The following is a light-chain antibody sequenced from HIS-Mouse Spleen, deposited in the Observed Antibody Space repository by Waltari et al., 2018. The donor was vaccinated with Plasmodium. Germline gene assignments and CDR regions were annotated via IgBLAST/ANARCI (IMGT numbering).Light chain of an antibody. CDR3: CSYAGSSTFV. J-gene: IGLJ3*02. Sequence: QSALTQPAPVSGSPGQSITISCTGTSSDAGSYNLVSWYQQHPGKAPKPLIYEGSKRPSGVSIRFSGSKSGNTASLTISGRQAEDEADYYCCSYAGSSTFVFGGGTKLTVL. CDR1: SSDAGSYNL. CDR2: EGS. V-gene: IGLV2-23*03.